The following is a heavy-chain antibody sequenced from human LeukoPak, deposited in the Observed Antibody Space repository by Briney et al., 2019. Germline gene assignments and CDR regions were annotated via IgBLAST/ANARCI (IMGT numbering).Heavy chain of an antibody. J-gene: IGHJ5*02. CDR2: IYYSGST. V-gene: IGHV4-39*01. CDR1: GGSISSSSYY. CDR3: ARLVVVPAGSWFDP. D-gene: IGHD3-22*01. Sequence: SETLSLTCTVSGGSISSSSYYWGWIPQPPGKGLEWIGSIYYSGSTYYNPSLKSRVTISVDTSKNQFSLKLSSVTAADTGVYYCARLVVVPAGSWFDPWGQGTLVTVSS.